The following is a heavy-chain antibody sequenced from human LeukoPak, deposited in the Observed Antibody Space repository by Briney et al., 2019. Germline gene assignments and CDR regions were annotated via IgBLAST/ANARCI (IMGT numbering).Heavy chain of an antibody. J-gene: IGHJ3*02. Sequence: SETLSLTCTVSGGSISSYYWSWIRQPPGKGLEWIGYIYYSGSTNYNPSLKSRVTISVDTSKNQFSLKLSSVTAADTAVYYCARDLSIMEYSSSQTAFDIWGQGTMVTVSS. D-gene: IGHD6-6*01. CDR2: IYYSGST. CDR1: GGSISSYY. V-gene: IGHV4-59*12. CDR3: ARDLSIMEYSSSQTAFDI.